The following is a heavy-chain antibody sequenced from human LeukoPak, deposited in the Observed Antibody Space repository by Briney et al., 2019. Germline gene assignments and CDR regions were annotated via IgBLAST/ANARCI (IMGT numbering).Heavy chain of an antibody. Sequence: SETLSLTCAVSGGSISSSNWWSWVRQPPGKGLEWIGEIYHSGSTNYNPSLKSRVTISVDKSKNQFSLKLSSVTAADTAVYYCARSGILWFGELVPLDYWGQGTLVTVSS. CDR1: GGSISSSNW. CDR3: ARSGILWFGELVPLDY. D-gene: IGHD3-10*01. V-gene: IGHV4-4*02. CDR2: IYHSGST. J-gene: IGHJ4*02.